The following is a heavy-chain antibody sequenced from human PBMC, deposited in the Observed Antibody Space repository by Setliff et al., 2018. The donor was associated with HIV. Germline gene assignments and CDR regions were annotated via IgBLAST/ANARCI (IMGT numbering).Heavy chain of an antibody. D-gene: IGHD3-22*01. CDR2: IYTTGST. CDR3: ARDLYCYDSSSYLRWYFDL. J-gene: IGHJ2*01. V-gene: IGHV4-61*09. Sequence: SETLSLTCTVSGGSISSGSYYWTWIRQPAGKGLEWIGQIYTTGSTKYNPSLKSRVTMSVDTSKNRFSLNLSSVTAADTAVYYCARDLYCYDSSSYLRWYFDLWGRGTLVTVSS. CDR1: GGSISSGSYY.